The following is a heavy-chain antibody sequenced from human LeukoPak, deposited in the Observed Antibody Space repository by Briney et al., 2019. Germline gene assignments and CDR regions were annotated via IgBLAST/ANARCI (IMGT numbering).Heavy chain of an antibody. V-gene: IGHV4-59*01. CDR1: GPSISSYY. J-gene: IGHJ6*02. CDR3: AREGGRYYGMDV. CDR2: ILYSGST. Sequence: SESLSLTCTVSGPSISSYYWNWIRQPPGKGLEWIGSILYSGSTNYNPSLKSRVTISVDTSKNQFSLKLSSVAAADAAVYYCAREGGRYYGMDVWGQGTTVTVSS.